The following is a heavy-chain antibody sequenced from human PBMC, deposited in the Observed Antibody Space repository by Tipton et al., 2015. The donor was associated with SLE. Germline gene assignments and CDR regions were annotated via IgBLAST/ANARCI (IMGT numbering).Heavy chain of an antibody. CDR2: VYSSGNT. CDR3: ARSNTGSYLSDAYDI. J-gene: IGHJ3*02. D-gene: IGHD1-26*01. CDR1: GGSFRGYY. Sequence: LRLSCAVFGGSFRGYYWSWLRQSAGRGLEWIGRVYSSGNTYYNPSLTSRVTMSVDTSRNQFSLMLTSVTAADTAVYYCARSNTGSYLSDAYDIWGQGTMVTVSS. V-gene: IGHV4-59*10.